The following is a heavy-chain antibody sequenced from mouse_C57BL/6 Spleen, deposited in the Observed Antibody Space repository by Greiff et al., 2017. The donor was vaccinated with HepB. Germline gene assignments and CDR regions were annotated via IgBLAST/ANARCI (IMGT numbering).Heavy chain of an antibody. CDR1: GFSFNTYA. CDR3: VRSANWDWYFDV. V-gene: IGHV10-1*01. D-gene: IGHD4-1*01. J-gene: IGHJ1*03. Sequence: EVQVVESGGGLVQPKGSLKLSCAASGFSFNTYAMNWVRQAPGKGLEWVARIRSKSNNYATYYADSVKDRFTISRDDSESMLYLQMNNLKTEDTAMYYCVRSANWDWYFDVWGTGTTVTVSS. CDR2: IRSKSNNYAT.